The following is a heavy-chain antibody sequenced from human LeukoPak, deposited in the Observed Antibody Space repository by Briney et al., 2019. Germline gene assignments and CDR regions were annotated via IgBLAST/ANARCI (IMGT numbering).Heavy chain of an antibody. V-gene: IGHV4-59*01. CDR3: ARGGTNYYYYGMDV. D-gene: IGHD2-15*01. Sequence: SETLSLTCTVSGGSISSYYWSWIWQPPGKGLEWIGYIYYSGSTNYNPSLKSRVTISVDTSKNQFSLKLSSVTAADTAVYYCARGGTNYYYYGMDVWGQGTTVTVSS. CDR1: GGSISSYY. J-gene: IGHJ6*02. CDR2: IYYSGST.